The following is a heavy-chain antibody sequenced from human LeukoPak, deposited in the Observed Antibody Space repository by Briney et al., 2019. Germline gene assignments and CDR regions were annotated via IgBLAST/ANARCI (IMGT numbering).Heavy chain of an antibody. D-gene: IGHD1-26*01. CDR1: GFTFHAFE. CDR3: ATWAFYHGLDA. CDR2: IKSDGGKT. J-gene: IGHJ6*02. V-gene: IGHV3-43*02. Sequence: GGSLRLSCAASGFTFHAFEMHWVRQAPGKGLEWVSLIKSDGGKTDYADSVRGRFTISRDNGKNSLYLQMNSLRSEDTALYYCATWAFYHGLDAWGQGTTVTVSS.